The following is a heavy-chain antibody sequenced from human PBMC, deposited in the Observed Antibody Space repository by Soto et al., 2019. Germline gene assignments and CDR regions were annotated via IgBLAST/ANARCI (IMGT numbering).Heavy chain of an antibody. Sequence: SQTLSLTCAISGDSVSSNSAAWNWIRQSPSRGLEWLGRTYYRSKWYNDYAVSVKSRITINPDTSKNQFSLQLNSVTPEDTAVYYCASLFTRIAVAGSPPPCYWGQGALVTVSS. CDR3: ASLFTRIAVAGSPPPCY. J-gene: IGHJ4*02. CDR2: TYYRSKWYN. V-gene: IGHV6-1*01. D-gene: IGHD6-19*01. CDR1: GDSVSSNSAA.